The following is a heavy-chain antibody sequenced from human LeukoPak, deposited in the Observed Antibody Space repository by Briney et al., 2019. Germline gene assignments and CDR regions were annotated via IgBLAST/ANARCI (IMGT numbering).Heavy chain of an antibody. CDR2: INTNTGNP. Sequence: RASVKVSCKASGYTFTSYAMNWVRQAPGQGLEWMGWINTNTGNPTYAQGFTGWFVFSLDTSVSTAYLQISSLKAEDTAVYYCARADSDSSGYYLRFDYWGQGTLVTVSS. CDR1: GYTFTSYA. D-gene: IGHD3-22*01. J-gene: IGHJ4*02. V-gene: IGHV7-4-1*02. CDR3: ARADSDSSGYYLRFDY.